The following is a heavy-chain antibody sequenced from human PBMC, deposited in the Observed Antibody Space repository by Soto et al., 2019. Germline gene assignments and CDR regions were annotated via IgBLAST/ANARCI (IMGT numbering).Heavy chain of an antibody. Sequence: PGGSLRLSCAASGFTFSSYAMSWVRQAPGKGLEWVSAISGSGGSTYYADSVKGRFTISRDNSKNTLYLQMNSLRAEDTAVYYCAKVRVATRKGVRDYYYYGMDVWGQGTTV. CDR2: ISGSGGST. CDR1: GFTFSSYA. V-gene: IGHV3-23*01. J-gene: IGHJ6*01. CDR3: AKVRVATRKGVRDYYYYGMDV. D-gene: IGHD5-12*01.